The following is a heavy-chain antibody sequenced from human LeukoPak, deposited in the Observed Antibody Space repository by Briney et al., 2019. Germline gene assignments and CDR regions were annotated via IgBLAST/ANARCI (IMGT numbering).Heavy chain of an antibody. D-gene: IGHD3-22*01. CDR2: ISYSGNT. CDR3: ARGLYYDSSTPSGY. Sequence: PSETLSLTCSVSGGSISSSSYYWTWLRQPPGTGLEWIGYISYSGNTKYNPSLKSRVTISVDTSKNQFSLKLSSVTAADTAVYYCARGLYYDSSTPSGYWGQGTLVTVSS. V-gene: IGHV4-61*01. J-gene: IGHJ4*02. CDR1: GGSISSSSYY.